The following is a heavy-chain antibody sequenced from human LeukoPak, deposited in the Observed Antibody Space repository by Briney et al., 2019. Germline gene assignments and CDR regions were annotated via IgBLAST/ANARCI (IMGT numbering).Heavy chain of an antibody. J-gene: IGHJ3*02. CDR2: IYSGGST. CDR1: GFTVSSSY. CDR3: VRGPAFDI. Sequence: GGSLRLSCAASGFTVSSSYMGWVRQAPGKGLEWVSVIYSGGSTYYADSVKGRFTISRDNSKNTLYLQMNSLRAEDTAVYYCVRGPAFDIWGQGTMVTVSS. V-gene: IGHV3-66*01.